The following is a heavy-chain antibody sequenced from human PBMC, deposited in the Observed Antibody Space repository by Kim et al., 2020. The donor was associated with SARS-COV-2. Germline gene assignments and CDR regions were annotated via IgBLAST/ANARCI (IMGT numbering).Heavy chain of an antibody. D-gene: IGHD6-13*01. J-gene: IGHJ4*02. CDR3: AKSGVAAAGPRRYYFDY. V-gene: IGHV3-11*01. Sequence: VEGRFTISRDNAKNALYLQMNSLRAEDTAVYYCAKSGVAAAGPRRYYFDYWGQGTLVTVSS.